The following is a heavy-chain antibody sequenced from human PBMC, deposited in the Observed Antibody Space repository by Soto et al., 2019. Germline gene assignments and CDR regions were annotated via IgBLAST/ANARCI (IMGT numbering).Heavy chain of an antibody. CDR2: IYYSGST. D-gene: IGHD2-2*01. J-gene: IGHJ5*02. Sequence: SETLSLTCTVSGGSISSYYWSWIRQPPGKGLEWIGYIYYSGSTNYNPSLKSRFTISVDTSKNQFSLKLSSVTAADTAVYYCARQTLEVPAATYNWFDPWGQGTLVTVSS. CDR1: GGSISSYY. CDR3: ARQTLEVPAATYNWFDP. V-gene: IGHV4-59*08.